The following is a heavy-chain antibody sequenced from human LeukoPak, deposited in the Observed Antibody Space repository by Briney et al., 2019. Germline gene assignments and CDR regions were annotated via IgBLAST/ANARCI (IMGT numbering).Heavy chain of an antibody. V-gene: IGHV4-30-4*01. Sequence: SQTLSLTCTVSGGSISSGDYYWSWIRQPPGKGLEWIGYIYYSGSTYYNPSLKSRVTISVDTSKNHFSLKLSSVTAADTAVYYCARVTMIVVVIDYWGQGTLVTVSS. D-gene: IGHD3-22*01. CDR1: GGSISSGDYY. J-gene: IGHJ4*02. CDR2: IYYSGST. CDR3: ARVTMIVVVIDY.